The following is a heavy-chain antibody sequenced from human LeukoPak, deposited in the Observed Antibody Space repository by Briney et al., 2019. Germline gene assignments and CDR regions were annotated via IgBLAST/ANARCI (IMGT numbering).Heavy chain of an antibody. J-gene: IGHJ4*02. CDR3: ARDREVWFGELLEFDY. CDR2: ISSSSSYI. CDR1: GFTFSSYG. Sequence: GGSLRLSCAASGFTFSSYGMHWVRQAPGKGLEWVSSISSSSSYIYYADSVKGRFTISRDNAKNSLYLQMNSLRAEDTAVYYCARDREVWFGELLEFDYWGQGTLVTVSS. V-gene: IGHV3-21*01. D-gene: IGHD3-10*01.